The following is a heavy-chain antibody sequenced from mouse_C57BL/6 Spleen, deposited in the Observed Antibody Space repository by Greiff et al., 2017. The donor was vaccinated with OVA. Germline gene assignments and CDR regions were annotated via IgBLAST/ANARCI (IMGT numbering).Heavy chain of an antibody. CDR1: GYTFTSYW. CDR3: ARDSSGYVGVFAY. CDR2: IYPGSGST. D-gene: IGHD3-2*02. J-gene: IGHJ3*01. V-gene: IGHV1-55*01. Sequence: QVQLQQPGAELVKPGASVKMSCKASGYTFTSYWITWVKQRPGQGLEWIGDIYPGSGSTNYNEKFKSKATLTVDTSSSTAYMQLSSLTSEDSAVYYWARDSSGYVGVFAYWGQGTLVTVSA.